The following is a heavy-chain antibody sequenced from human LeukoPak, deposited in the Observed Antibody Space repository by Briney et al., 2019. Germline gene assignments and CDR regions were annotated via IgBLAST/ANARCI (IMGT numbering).Heavy chain of an antibody. V-gene: IGHV4-34*01. CDR1: GGSFSGYY. CDR2: INHSGST. D-gene: IGHD1-26*01. CDR3: ARVENSGSSSGRAFDI. J-gene: IGHJ3*02. Sequence: SETLSLTCAVYGGSFSGYYWSWIRQPPGKGLEWIGEINHSGSTNYNPSLKSRVTISVDTSKNQFSPKLSSVTAADTAVYYCARVENSGSSSGRAFDIWGQGTMVTVSS.